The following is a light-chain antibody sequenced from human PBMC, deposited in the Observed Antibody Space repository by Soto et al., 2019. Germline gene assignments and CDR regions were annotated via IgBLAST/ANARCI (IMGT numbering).Light chain of an antibody. Sequence: QSVLTQPPSVSGAPGQRVTISCTGSSSNIGAGYDVHWYQQLPGTAPKLLMYGNNIRPSGVPDRFSDSKSGTSASLAITGLQAEDEAAYFRQSYDSSLRGLVFGGGTKLTVL. CDR3: QSYDSSLRGLV. CDR1: SSNIGAGYD. CDR2: GNN. V-gene: IGLV1-40*01. J-gene: IGLJ2*01.